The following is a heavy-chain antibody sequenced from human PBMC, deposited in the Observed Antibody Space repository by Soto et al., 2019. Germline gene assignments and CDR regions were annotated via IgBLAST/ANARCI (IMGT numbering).Heavy chain of an antibody. CDR2: VHISGHS. Sequence: PSETLSLTCTLSGGSVRAPDWWNWVRQSPDKGLEWIAEVHISGHSNYNPSLRSRVSVSIDSSKNQFYLNLNSVTAADTAIYYCARVRQGWSANNCYFDPWGQGTQVTVSS. J-gene: IGHJ5*01. CDR1: GGSVRAPDW. D-gene: IGHD1-1*01. V-gene: IGHV4-4*02. CDR3: ARVRQGWSANNCYFDP.